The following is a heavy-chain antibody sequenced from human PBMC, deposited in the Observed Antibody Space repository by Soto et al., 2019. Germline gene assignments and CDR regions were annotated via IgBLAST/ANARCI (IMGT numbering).Heavy chain of an antibody. CDR1: GYTFTSYG. CDR2: ISAYNGNT. D-gene: IGHD3-9*01. Sequence: NPPASVKVSCKASGYTFTSYGISWVRQAPGQGLEWMGWISAYNGNTNYAQKLQGRVTMTTDTSTSTAYMELRSLRSDDTAVYYCARDLHDILTGYYIRRSSSLDIWGQGTMVTVSS. CDR3: ARDLHDILTGYYIRRSSSLDI. V-gene: IGHV1-18*01. J-gene: IGHJ3*02.